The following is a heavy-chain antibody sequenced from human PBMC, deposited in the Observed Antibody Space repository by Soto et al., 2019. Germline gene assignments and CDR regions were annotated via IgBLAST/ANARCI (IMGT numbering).Heavy chain of an antibody. CDR1: GFTFDDYA. Sequence: EVQLVESGGGLVQPGRSLRLSCAASGFTFDDYAMHWVRQAPGKGLEWVSGISWNSGSIGYADSVKGRFTISRDNAKNSLYLQMNSLRAEDTALYYCAKGQYGGIAVAGTPGAFDIWGQGTMVTVSS. CDR2: ISWNSGSI. CDR3: AKGQYGGIAVAGTPGAFDI. J-gene: IGHJ3*02. V-gene: IGHV3-9*01. D-gene: IGHD6-19*01.